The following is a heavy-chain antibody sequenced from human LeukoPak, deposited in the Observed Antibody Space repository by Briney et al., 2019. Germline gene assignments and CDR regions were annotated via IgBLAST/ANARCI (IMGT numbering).Heavy chain of an antibody. J-gene: IGHJ5*02. D-gene: IGHD4-17*01. V-gene: IGHV5-51*01. CDR1: GYIFTYYW. Sequence: GESLKISCKGSGYIFTYYWIGWVRQMPGKGLEWMGIIYPGDSDTSYSPSFQGQVTISADKSISTAYLQWSSLKASDTAMYYCARHLEPTVTSNPKLYNWFDPWGQGTLVTVSS. CDR2: IYPGDSDT. CDR3: ARHLEPTVTSNPKLYNWFDP.